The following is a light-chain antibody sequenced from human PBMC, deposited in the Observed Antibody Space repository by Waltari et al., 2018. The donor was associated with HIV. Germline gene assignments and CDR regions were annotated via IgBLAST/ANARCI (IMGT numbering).Light chain of an antibody. CDR1: QSVRNN. Sequence: EIVMTQSPATLSVSPGGRATLSCRASQSVRNNLVWYQQKPGQAPRLLIFGASSGATDIPDRFSGSGSGTDFTLTISRLEPEDSAVYFCQQYGKSPITFGQGTRLEI. CDR3: QQYGKSPIT. V-gene: IGKV3-20*01. CDR2: GAS. J-gene: IGKJ5*01.